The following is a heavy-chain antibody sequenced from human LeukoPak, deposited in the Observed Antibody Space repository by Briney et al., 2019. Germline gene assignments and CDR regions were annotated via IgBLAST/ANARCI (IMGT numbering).Heavy chain of an antibody. D-gene: IGHD4-11*01. CDR3: ASFRDYSNCN. J-gene: IGHJ4*02. CDR1: GFTFSSYS. Sequence: GGSLRLSCAASGFTFSSYSMNWVRQAPGKGLEWVSFISSRSSYIYYADSVKGRFTISRDNANNSLYLHMNSLRADDTAVYYCASFRDYSNCNWGQGTLVTAPS. V-gene: IGHV3-21*01. CDR2: ISSRSSYI.